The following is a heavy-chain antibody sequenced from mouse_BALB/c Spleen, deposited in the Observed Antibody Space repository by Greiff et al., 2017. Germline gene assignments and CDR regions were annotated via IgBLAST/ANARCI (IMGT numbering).Heavy chain of an antibody. Sequence: SGAELVRSGASVKLSCTASGFNIKDYYMHWVKQRPVQGLEWIGWIDPENGDTEYAPKFQGKATMTADTSSNTAYLQLSSLTSEDAAVYYCNGPTVVAKDYFDYWGQGTTLTVSS. V-gene: IGHV14-4*02. CDR3: NGPTVVAKDYFDY. D-gene: IGHD1-1*01. CDR2: IDPENGDT. CDR1: GFNIKDYY. J-gene: IGHJ2*01.